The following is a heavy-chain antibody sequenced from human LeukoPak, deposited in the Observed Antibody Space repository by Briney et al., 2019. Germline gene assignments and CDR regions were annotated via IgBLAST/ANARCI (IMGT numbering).Heavy chain of an antibody. CDR3: AKDLSLGFGESYYYYYGMDV. J-gene: IGHJ6*02. CDR1: GFTFSSYG. Sequence: GGSLRLSCAASGFTFSSYGMHWVRQAPGKGLEWVAVISYDGSNKYYADSVKGRFTISRDNSKNTLYLQMNSLRAEDTAVYYCAKDLSLGFGESYYYYYGMDVWGQGTTVTVSS. V-gene: IGHV3-30*18. CDR2: ISYDGSNK. D-gene: IGHD3-10*01.